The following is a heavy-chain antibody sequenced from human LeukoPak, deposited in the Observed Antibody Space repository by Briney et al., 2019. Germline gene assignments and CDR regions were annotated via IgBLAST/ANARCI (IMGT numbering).Heavy chain of an antibody. CDR2: ISYDGSDK. Sequence: GGSLRLSCAASGFTFSSYAMHWVRQAPGKGLEWVAVISYDGSDKYYADSVKGRFTISRDNSKNTLYLQMNSLRAEDTAVYYCAKFSHDYGDYSNWFDPWGQGTLVTVSS. D-gene: IGHD4-17*01. V-gene: IGHV3-30-3*02. CDR3: AKFSHDYGDYSNWFDP. CDR1: GFTFSSYA. J-gene: IGHJ5*02.